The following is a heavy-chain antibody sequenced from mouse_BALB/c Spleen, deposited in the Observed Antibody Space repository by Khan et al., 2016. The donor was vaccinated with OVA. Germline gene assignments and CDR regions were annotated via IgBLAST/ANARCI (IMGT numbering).Heavy chain of an antibody. V-gene: IGHV1S132*01. D-gene: IGHD2-1*01. CDR3: ARGYFGNYEFAY. Sequence: QVQLKQSGAELVKPGASVKLSCKTSGYTFTNYWIQWVKQRPRQGLGWIGEIFPGTGTTYYNENFKAKATLTIDTSSSTAYMQLNSLTSEDSAVYSCARGYFGNYEFAYWGQGTLVTVSA. CDR1: GYTFTNYW. J-gene: IGHJ3*01. CDR2: IFPGTGTT.